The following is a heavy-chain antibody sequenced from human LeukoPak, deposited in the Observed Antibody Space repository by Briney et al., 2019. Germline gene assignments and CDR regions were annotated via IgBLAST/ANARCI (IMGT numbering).Heavy chain of an antibody. D-gene: IGHD6-13*01. CDR1: GFTFSSYG. CDR2: IWYDGSNK. V-gene: IGHV3-33*01. Sequence: GGSLRLSCAASGFTFSSYGMHWVRQAPGKGLEWVAVIWYDGSNKYYADSVKGRFTISRDNSKNTLYLQMNSLRAEDTAAYYCARDVLRGSSYFDYWGQGTLVTVSS. J-gene: IGHJ4*02. CDR3: ARDVLRGSSYFDY.